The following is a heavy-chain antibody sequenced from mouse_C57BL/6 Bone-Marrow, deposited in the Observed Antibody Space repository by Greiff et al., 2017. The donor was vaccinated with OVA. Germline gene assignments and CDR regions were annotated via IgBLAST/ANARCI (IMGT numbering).Heavy chain of an antibody. D-gene: IGHD2-1*01. J-gene: IGHJ1*03. CDR3: ARSYYGNYCWYFDV. CDR1: GYTFTDYY. Sequence: VQLQQSGPELVKPGASVKISCKASGYTFTDYYMNWVKQSHGKSLEWIGVINPNYGNTSYNQKFKGKATLTVDHSASTAYMQHNSLTSEDSAVDYCARSYYGNYCWYFDVWGTGTTVTVSS. V-gene: IGHV1-39*01. CDR2: INPNYGNT.